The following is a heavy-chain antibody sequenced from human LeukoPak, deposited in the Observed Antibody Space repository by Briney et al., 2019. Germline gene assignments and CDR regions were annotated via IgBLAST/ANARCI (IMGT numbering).Heavy chain of an antibody. J-gene: IGHJ6*04. D-gene: IGHD3-9*01. CDR1: GYTFTSYG. CDR3: ARTGKNIRYFDWLWPPDYYYGMDV. CDR2: ISAYNGNT. V-gene: IGHV1-18*04. Sequence: ASVKVSCKASGYTFTSYGISWVRQAPGQGLEWMGWISAYNGNTNYAQKLQGRVTMTTDTSTSIAYMELRSLRSDDTAVYYCARTGKNIRYFDWLWPPDYYYGMDVWGKGTTVTVSS.